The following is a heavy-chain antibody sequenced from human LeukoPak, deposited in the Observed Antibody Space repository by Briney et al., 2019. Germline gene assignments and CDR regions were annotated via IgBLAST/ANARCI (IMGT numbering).Heavy chain of an antibody. D-gene: IGHD2-15*01. CDR2: ISSSSSTI. J-gene: IGHJ4*02. V-gene: IGHV3-48*01. CDR3: AKHGLPLVVISAPLDY. Sequence: GGSLRLSCAASGFTFSSYSMNWVRQAPGKGLEWVSYISSSSSTIYYADSVKGRFTISRDNAKNSLYLQMNSLRAEDTAVYYCAKHGLPLVVISAPLDYWGRGTLVTVAS. CDR1: GFTFSSYS.